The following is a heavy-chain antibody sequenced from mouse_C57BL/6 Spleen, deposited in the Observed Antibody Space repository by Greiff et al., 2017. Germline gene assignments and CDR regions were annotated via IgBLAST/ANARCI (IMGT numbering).Heavy chain of an antibody. Sequence: VQLQQSGPELVKPGASVKISCKASGYAFSSSWMNWVKQRPGKGLEWIGRIYPGDGDTNYNGKFKGKATLTADKSSSTTYMQLSSLASEDSAVCFSARSWAPGYFDYWGQGTTLTVSS. CDR3: ARSWAPGYFDY. CDR1: GYAFSSSW. V-gene: IGHV1-82*01. CDR2: IYPGDGDT. J-gene: IGHJ2*01.